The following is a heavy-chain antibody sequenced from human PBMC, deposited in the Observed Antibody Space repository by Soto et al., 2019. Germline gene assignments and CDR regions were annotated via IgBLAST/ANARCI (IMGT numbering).Heavy chain of an antibody. CDR2: IYYSGST. J-gene: IGHJ3*02. D-gene: IGHD3-10*01. Sequence: SETLSLTCTVSGGSISSYYWSWIRQPPGKGLEWIGYIYYSGSTNYNPSLKSRVTISVDTSKNQFSLKLSSVTAADTAVYYCARGGYYGRGDAFDIWGQGTMVT. CDR1: GGSISSYY. V-gene: IGHV4-59*01. CDR3: ARGGYYGRGDAFDI.